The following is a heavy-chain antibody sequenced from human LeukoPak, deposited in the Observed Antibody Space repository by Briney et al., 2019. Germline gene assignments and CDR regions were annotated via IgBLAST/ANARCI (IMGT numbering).Heavy chain of an antibody. CDR2: VYTSGGR. CDR3: ARDYPAFDRVAGGWFDP. J-gene: IGHJ5*02. V-gene: IGHV4-4*07. Sequence: RSSETLSLACLVSGGSITTYYWSWVRQPAGKGLEWIGCVYTSGGRTSNASLQSRVTMSDDTPKNQYSLKLSSVTAADTAVYYCARDYPAFDRVAGGWFDPWGQGALVTVSS. D-gene: IGHD3-9*01. CDR1: GGSITTYY.